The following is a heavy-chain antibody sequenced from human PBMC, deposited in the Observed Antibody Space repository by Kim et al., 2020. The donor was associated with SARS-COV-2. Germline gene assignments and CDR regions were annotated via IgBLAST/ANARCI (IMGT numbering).Heavy chain of an antibody. Sequence: AQRFQGRVTMTRDTSISTAYMELSRLRSDDTAVYYCARDVIAVAPSWFDPWGQGTLVTVSS. CDR3: ARDVIAVAPSWFDP. D-gene: IGHD6-19*01. V-gene: IGHV1-2*02. J-gene: IGHJ5*02.